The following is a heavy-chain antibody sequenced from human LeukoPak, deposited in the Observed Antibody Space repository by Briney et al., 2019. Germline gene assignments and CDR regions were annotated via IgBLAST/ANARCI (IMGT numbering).Heavy chain of an antibody. J-gene: IGHJ4*02. CDR1: GGSFSGYY. CDR3: ARGAVVAAGFDY. D-gene: IGHD2-15*01. V-gene: IGHV4-34*01. Sequence: SETLSLTCAVYGGSFSGYYWSWIRQPPGKGLEWIGEINHSGSTNYNPSLKSRVTISVDTSKNQFSLKLSSVTAADTAVYYCARGAVVAAGFDYWGQGTLVTVSS. CDR2: INHSGST.